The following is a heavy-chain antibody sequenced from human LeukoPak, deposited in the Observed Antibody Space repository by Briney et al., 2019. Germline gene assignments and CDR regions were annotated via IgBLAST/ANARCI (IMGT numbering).Heavy chain of an antibody. D-gene: IGHD4-17*01. J-gene: IGHJ4*02. CDR1: GGSISSYY. CDR2: IYYSGST. CDR3: ARVKYADFSDY. Sequence: SETLSLTCTVSGGSISSYYWSWIRQPPGKGLEWIGYIYYSGSTNYNPSLKSRVTISVDTSKNQFSLKLSSVTAADTAVYYCARVKYADFSDYWGQGTLVTVSS. V-gene: IGHV4-59*12.